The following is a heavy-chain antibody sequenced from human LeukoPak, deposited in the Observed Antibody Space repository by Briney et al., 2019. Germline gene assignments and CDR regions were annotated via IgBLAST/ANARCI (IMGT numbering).Heavy chain of an antibody. J-gene: IGHJ4*02. CDR3: AKDRLSKVVPAATGYFDY. Sequence: GGSLRLSCAASGFTFSSYGMHWVRQAPGKGLEWVAFIRYDGSNKYYADSVKGRFTISRDNSKNTLYLQMNSLRAEDTAVYYCAKDRLSKVVPAATGYFDYWGQGTLVTVSS. CDR2: IRYDGSNK. CDR1: GFTFSSYG. D-gene: IGHD2-2*01. V-gene: IGHV3-30*02.